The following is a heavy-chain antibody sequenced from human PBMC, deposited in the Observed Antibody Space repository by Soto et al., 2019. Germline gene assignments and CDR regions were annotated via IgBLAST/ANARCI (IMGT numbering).Heavy chain of an antibody. CDR1: GFTFSDHY. V-gene: IGHV3-72*01. Sequence: EVQLVESGGGLVQPGGSLRLSCAASGFTFSDHYMDWVRQAPGKGLEWVGRTRNKANSYTTEYAASVKGRFTISRDNSKNSMYLQMNSLKSEDTAVYYCARVSEGYSFDYWGQGTLVTVSS. CDR3: ARVSEGYSFDY. CDR2: TRNKANSYTT. D-gene: IGHD3-3*01. J-gene: IGHJ4*02.